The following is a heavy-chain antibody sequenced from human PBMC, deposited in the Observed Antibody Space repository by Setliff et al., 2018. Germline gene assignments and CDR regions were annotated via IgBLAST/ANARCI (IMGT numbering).Heavy chain of an antibody. Sequence: PSETLSLTCTVSGGSISSGNYYWSWIRQPAGKGLEWIGHIQTSGTTNYNPSLKSRVTISVDSSINQFSLKLNSVTAADTAVYYCARARYCSGGSCYWTWFGPWGQGTLVTVSS. D-gene: IGHD2-15*01. V-gene: IGHV4-61*09. CDR2: IQTSGTT. J-gene: IGHJ5*02. CDR1: GGSISSGNYY. CDR3: ARARYCSGGSCYWTWFGP.